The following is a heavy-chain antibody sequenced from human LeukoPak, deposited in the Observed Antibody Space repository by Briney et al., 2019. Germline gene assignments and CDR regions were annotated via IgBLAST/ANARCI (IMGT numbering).Heavy chain of an antibody. Sequence: GGSLRLSCAASGFTVSSNYMSWLRQAPGKGLEWVSVIYSGGSTYYAYSVKGRFTISRDNSKNTLYLQMNSLRAEDTAVYYCARMMYGVIAEYYFDYWGQGTLVTVSS. CDR3: ARMMYGVIAEYYFDY. CDR2: IYSGGST. CDR1: GFTVSSNY. V-gene: IGHV3-66*02. J-gene: IGHJ4*02. D-gene: IGHD3-16*02.